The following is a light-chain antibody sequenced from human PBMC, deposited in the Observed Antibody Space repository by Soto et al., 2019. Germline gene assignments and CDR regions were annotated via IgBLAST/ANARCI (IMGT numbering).Light chain of an antibody. J-gene: IGKJ5*01. Sequence: EIVLTQSPGTLSLSPGERSTLSCRASQSVSTNFAWYQQKPGQAPRLLIYGASTRATGIPARFSGSGSGTDFTLTISRLEPADFALYYCQHYGAAPITFGQGTRLEIK. V-gene: IGKV3-20*01. CDR2: GAS. CDR1: QSVSTN. CDR3: QHYGAAPIT.